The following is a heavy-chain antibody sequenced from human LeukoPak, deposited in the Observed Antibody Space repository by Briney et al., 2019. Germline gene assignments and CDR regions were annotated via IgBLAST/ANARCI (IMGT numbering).Heavy chain of an antibody. D-gene: IGHD5-18*01. V-gene: IGHV1-69*04. Sequence: SVTVSCKASGGTFSSYAISWVRQAPGQGLEWMGRIIPILGIANYAQKFQGRVTITADKSTSTAYMELSSLRSEDTAVYYCARRLRDTWFDPWGQGTLVTVSS. J-gene: IGHJ5*02. CDR2: IIPILGIA. CDR3: ARRLRDTWFDP. CDR1: GGTFSSYA.